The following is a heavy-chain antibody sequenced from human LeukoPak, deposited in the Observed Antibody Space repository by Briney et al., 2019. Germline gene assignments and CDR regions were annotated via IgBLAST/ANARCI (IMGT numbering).Heavy chain of an antibody. D-gene: IGHD1-1*01. CDR2: ISSSSDIT. V-gene: IGHV3-23*01. J-gene: IGHJ4*02. CDR1: RFTFGNYS. CDR3: AKGRPGTYFDY. Sequence: PGGSLRLSCAASRFTFGNYSMSWVRQAPGKGLEWVSGISSSSDITYYADSVKGRFTISRDNSKNSLYLQMNSLRAEDTALYYCAKGRPGTYFDYWGQGTLVTDSS.